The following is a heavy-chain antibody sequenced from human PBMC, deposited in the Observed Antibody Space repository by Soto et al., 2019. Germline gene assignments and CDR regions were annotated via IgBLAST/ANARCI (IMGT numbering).Heavy chain of an antibody. Sequence: QVQLVESGGGVVQPGRSLRLSCAASGFTFSSYGMHWVRQAPGKGLEWVAVISYDGSNKYYADSVKGRFTISRDNSKNTLYLQMNSLRAEDTGVYYCAKEVRGLDVWGQGTTVTVSS. CDR3: AKEVRGLDV. J-gene: IGHJ6*02. V-gene: IGHV3-30*18. CDR2: ISYDGSNK. CDR1: GFTFSSYG.